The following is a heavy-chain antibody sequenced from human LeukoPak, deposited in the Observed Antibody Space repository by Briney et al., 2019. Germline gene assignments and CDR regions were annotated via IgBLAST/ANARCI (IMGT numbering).Heavy chain of an antibody. V-gene: IGHV4-34*01. D-gene: IGHD4-23*01. CDR3: ARGREVTRDFDY. J-gene: IGHJ4*02. CDR2: INHSGST. CDR1: GGSFSGYY. Sequence: SETLSLTCAVYGGSFSGYYWSWIRQPPGKGLEWIGEINHSGSTNYNPSLKSQVTLSVDTSKNQFSLKLSSVTAADTAVYFCARGREVTRDFDYWGQGTLVSVSS.